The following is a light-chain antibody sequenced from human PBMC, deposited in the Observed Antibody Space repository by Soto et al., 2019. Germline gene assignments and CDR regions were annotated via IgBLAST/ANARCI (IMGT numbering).Light chain of an antibody. Sequence: EIVLTQSPGTLSLSPGERATLSCRASQSVGTYINWFQQKPGQPPRLIIHDASTRVTGIPDRISGSGSGTDFSLTISSLEPGDSAVYYCQQNSNLQATFGQGTKVDI. J-gene: IGKJ1*01. CDR2: DAS. CDR1: QSVGTY. V-gene: IGKV3-11*01. CDR3: QQNSNLQAT.